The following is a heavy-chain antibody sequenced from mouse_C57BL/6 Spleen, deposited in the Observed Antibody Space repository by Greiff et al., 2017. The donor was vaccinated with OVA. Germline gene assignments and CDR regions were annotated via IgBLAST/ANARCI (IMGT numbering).Heavy chain of an antibody. CDR3: AIHGWGYAMEY. CDR2: IYPGSGST. D-gene: IGHD2-2*01. CDR1: GYTFTSYW. J-gene: IGHJ4*01. Sequence: QVQLQQPGAELVKPGASVKMSCKASGYTFTSYWLTWVKQRPGQGLEWIGDIYPGSGSTNYNEKFKSKATLTVDTSSSTAYMQISSLTSEASAVYYCAIHGWGYAMEYWGQGTSVTVSS. V-gene: IGHV1-55*01.